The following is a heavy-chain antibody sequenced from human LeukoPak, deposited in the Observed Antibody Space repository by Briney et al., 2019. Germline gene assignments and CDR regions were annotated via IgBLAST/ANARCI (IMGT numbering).Heavy chain of an antibody. CDR1: GGSISGFY. CDR2: IYYGGTT. J-gene: IGHJ4*02. CDR3: ARNRGTASTPLPDQ. D-gene: IGHD4-23*01. Sequence: PSETLSLTCTVSGGSISGFYWSWIRQPPGKGLEWIGYIYYGGTTNYNPSLKSRVTISVDMSKNQFSLKVRSVTAADTAVYYCARNRGTASTPLPDQWRRGTLVSLSS. V-gene: IGHV4-59*01.